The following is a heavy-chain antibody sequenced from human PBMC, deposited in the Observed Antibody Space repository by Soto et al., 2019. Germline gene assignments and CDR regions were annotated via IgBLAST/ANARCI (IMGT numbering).Heavy chain of an antibody. Sequence: QITLKESGPTLVKPTQTLTLTCTFSAFSLSTGGVGVGWIRQPPGKALEWLALIYWDDDKRYSPSLRSRLTITKDTPKNQVVLTMPNMDPVDTATYYCIQSRCGGDCLQSYASYYYYGMDVWGQGTTVTVSS. CDR3: IQSRCGGDCLQSYASYYYYGMDV. D-gene: IGHD2-21*02. V-gene: IGHV2-5*02. J-gene: IGHJ6*02. CDR2: IYWDDDK. CDR1: AFSLSTGGVG.